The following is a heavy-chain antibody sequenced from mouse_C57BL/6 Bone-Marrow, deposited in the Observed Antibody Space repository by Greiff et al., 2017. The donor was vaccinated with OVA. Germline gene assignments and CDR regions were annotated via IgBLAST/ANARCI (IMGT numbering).Heavy chain of an antibody. Sequence: EVMLVESGGGLVQPGGSLKLSCAASGFTFSDYYMYWVRQTPEKRLEWVAYISNGGGSTYYPDTVKGRFTISRDNAKNTLYLQMSRLKSEDTAMYYCARHERAYWDFDVWGTGTTVTVSS. D-gene: IGHD3-1*01. V-gene: IGHV5-12*01. CDR3: ARHERAYWDFDV. J-gene: IGHJ1*03. CDR1: GFTFSDYY. CDR2: ISNGGGST.